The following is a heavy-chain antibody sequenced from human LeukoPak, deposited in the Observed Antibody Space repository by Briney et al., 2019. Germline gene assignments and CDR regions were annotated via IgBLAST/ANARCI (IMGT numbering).Heavy chain of an antibody. CDR2: ISSSGSTI. CDR1: GFTSSSYE. CDR3: ASRRNEYDFWSGYSKPFDY. V-gene: IGHV3-48*03. J-gene: IGHJ4*02. Sequence: GGSLRLSCAASGFTSSSYEMNWVRQAPGKGLEWVSYISSSGSTIYYADSVKGRFTISRDNAKNSLYLQMNSLRAEDTAVYYCASRRNEYDFWSGYSKPFDYWGQGTLVTVSS. D-gene: IGHD3-3*01.